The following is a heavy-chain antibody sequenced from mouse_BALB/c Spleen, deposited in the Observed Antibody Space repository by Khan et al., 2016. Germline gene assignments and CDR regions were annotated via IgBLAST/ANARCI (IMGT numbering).Heavy chain of an antibody. CDR2: ISSGGGST. V-gene: IGHV5-12-1*01. D-gene: IGHD1-1*01. Sequence: EVELVGSGGGLVKPGGSLKLSCAASGFAFSSYDMSWVRQTPEKRLEWVAYISSGGGSTYYPDTVKGRFTISRDNATNTLYLQRISLKAEDTAMYYCARHEGYYGGFAYWGQGTLVTVSA. CDR3: ARHEGYYGGFAY. CDR1: GFAFSSYD. J-gene: IGHJ3*01.